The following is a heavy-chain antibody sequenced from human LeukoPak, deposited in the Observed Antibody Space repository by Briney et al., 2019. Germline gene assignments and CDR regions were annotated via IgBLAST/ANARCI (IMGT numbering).Heavy chain of an antibody. V-gene: IGHV4-34*01. Sequence: SETLSLTCAVYGGSFSGYYWSWIRQPPGKGLEWIGEINHSGSTNYNPSLKSRVTISVDTSKNQFSLKLSSVTAADTAVYYCAREGYGDNYFDYWGQGTLVTVSS. CDR3: AREGYGDNYFDY. D-gene: IGHD4-17*01. J-gene: IGHJ4*02. CDR1: GGSFSGYY. CDR2: INHSGST.